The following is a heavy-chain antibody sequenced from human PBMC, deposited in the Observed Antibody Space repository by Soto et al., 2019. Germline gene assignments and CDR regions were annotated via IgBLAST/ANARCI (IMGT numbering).Heavy chain of an antibody. V-gene: IGHV1-69*05. J-gene: IGHJ3*02. Sequence: SVKVSCKASGGSFNTHTFNWVRQAPGLGLEWLGGIIPMLGTPDTAERFQGRVTIISDESTSTAYMELSSLTSDDAAVYYCATFPSVIKAFHIWGQGTMVTVSS. CDR2: IIPMLGTP. D-gene: IGHD2-21*01. CDR3: ATFPSVIKAFHI. CDR1: GGSFNTHT.